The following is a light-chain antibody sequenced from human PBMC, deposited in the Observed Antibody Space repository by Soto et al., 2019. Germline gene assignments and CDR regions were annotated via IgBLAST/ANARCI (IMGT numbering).Light chain of an antibody. V-gene: IGKV3-20*01. CDR3: LQCGSLCLFT. J-gene: IGKJ3*01. Sequence: EIVLTQSPGTLSLSPGERATLSCRASQSVSSSYLAWYQQKPGQAPRLLIFGASSRATGIPDRFSGSGSGTDFTLTISRLGPQVFAAYYCLQCGSLCLFTFGPGTNVDIK. CDR1: QSVSSSY. CDR2: GAS.